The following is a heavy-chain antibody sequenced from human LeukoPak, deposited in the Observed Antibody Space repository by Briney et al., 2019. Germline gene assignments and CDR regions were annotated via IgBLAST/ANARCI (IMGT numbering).Heavy chain of an antibody. CDR3: ARHRATIFGVPDY. CDR2: INHSGII. Sequence: SETLSLTCAVSGESFSGYFWTWIRQPPGKGLEWIGEINHSGIINYNPFLKSRVTISVDTSKNQFSLKLSSVTAADTAVYYCARHRATIFGVPDYWGQGTLVTVSS. CDR1: GESFSGYF. V-gene: IGHV4-34*01. J-gene: IGHJ4*02. D-gene: IGHD3-3*01.